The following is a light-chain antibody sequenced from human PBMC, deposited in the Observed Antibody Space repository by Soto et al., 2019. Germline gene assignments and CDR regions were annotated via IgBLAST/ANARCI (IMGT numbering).Light chain of an antibody. CDR3: QSYDSLGV. CDR2: GNS. CDR1: SSNIGAGYD. V-gene: IGLV1-40*01. J-gene: IGLJ1*01. Sequence: QSVLTQPPSVSGAPGQRVTISCTRRSSNIGAGYDVHWYQQLPGTAPKLLIYGNSNRPSGVPDRFSGSKSGTSASLAITGLQAEDEADYYCQSYDSLGVFGTGTKLTVL.